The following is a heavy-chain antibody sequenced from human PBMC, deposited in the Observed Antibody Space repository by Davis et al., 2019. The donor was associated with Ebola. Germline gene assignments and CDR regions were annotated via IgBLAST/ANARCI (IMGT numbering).Heavy chain of an antibody. CDR1: EFTFSSYA. CDR3: AKDQWLAY. D-gene: IGHD6-19*01. V-gene: IGHV3-30*02. Sequence: GESLKISCAASEFTFSSYAMNWVRQAPGKGLEWVAVIWYDGSNKYYADSVKGRFTISRDNSKNTLYLQMNSLRAEDTAVYYCAKDQWLAYWGQGTLVTVSS. J-gene: IGHJ4*02. CDR2: IWYDGSNK.